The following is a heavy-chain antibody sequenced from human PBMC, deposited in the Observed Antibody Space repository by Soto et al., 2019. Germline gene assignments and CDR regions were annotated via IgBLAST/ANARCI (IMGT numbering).Heavy chain of an antibody. V-gene: IGHV5-51*01. CDR1: GYNFGNTW. J-gene: IGHJ4*01. CDR3: ATYAVRVTGVFDY. Sequence: CQGSGYNFGNTWIAWVRQVPGKGLEWMGVIYPGDSPDSLYSPSFHGQVTMSADKAINTAYLEWASLKAADSAMYYCATYAVRVTGVFDYWWHGTLVTVSS. CDR2: IYPGDSPDS. D-gene: IGHD3-9*01.